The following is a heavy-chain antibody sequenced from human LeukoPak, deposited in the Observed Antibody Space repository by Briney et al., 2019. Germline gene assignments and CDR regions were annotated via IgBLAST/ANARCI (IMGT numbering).Heavy chain of an antibody. CDR2: IIPIFGTA. CDR1: GGTFSSYA. CDR3: ARGDYGGNENFDY. Sequence: SVTVSCKASGGTFSSYAISWVRQAPGQGLEWMGGIIPIFGTANYAQKFQGRVTITADESTSTAYMELSSLRSEDTAVYYCARGDYGGNENFDYWGQGTLVTVSS. D-gene: IGHD4-23*01. J-gene: IGHJ4*02. V-gene: IGHV1-69*13.